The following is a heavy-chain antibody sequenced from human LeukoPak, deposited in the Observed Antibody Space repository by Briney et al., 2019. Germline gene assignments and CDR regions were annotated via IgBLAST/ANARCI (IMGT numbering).Heavy chain of an antibody. J-gene: IGHJ5*02. Sequence: ASVKVSCKASGYTFTSYDINWVRQATGQGLEWMGWMNPNSGNTGYAQKFQGRVTITSNTSINTAYIELSSQISEDTAVYYCARKDCSGGSCYSNWFEPWGQGTLVTVSS. V-gene: IGHV1-8*03. CDR1: GYTFTSYD. CDR2: MNPNSGNT. D-gene: IGHD2-15*01. CDR3: ARKDCSGGSCYSNWFEP.